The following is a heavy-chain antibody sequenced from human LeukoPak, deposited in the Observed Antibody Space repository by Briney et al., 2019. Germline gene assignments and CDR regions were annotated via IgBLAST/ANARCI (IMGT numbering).Heavy chain of an antibody. CDR1: GFTFSSYS. CDR3: AKLGGWLEPL. CDR2: ISSSSSYI. V-gene: IGHV3-21*04. D-gene: IGHD6-19*01. J-gene: IGHJ4*02. Sequence: PGGSLRLSCAASGFTFSSYSMNWVRQAPGKGLEWVSSISSSSSYIYYADSVKGRFTISRDNAKNSLYLHMNSLRADDTAVYYCAKLGGWLEPLWGQGTLVTVSS.